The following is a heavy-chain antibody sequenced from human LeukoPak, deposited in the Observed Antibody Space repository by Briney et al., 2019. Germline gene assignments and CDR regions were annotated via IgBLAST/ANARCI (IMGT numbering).Heavy chain of an antibody. D-gene: IGHD3-22*01. CDR2: ISYAGSDK. V-gene: IGHV3-30*18. J-gene: IGHJ4*02. Sequence: GGSLRLSCAASGFTFSNYGMHWVRQAPDKGLEWVAIISYAGSDKYYADSVKGRFTISRDNSKNTLYLQMNSLRAEDTAVYYCAKDPRYRDSSGYSAGDYWGQGTLVTVSS. CDR1: GFTFSNYG. CDR3: AKDPRYRDSSGYSAGDY.